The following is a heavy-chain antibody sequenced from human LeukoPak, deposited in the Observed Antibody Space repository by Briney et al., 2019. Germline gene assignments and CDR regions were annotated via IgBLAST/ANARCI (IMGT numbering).Heavy chain of an antibody. J-gene: IGHJ5*02. V-gene: IGHV3-74*01. D-gene: IGHD2-15*01. CDR3: GGPAFDP. CDR1: GFPFSCYW. Sequence: GGSLRLSCAASGFPFSCYWMHRVPEAPGKGLVWVSRINSDGSSTSYVDSVKGRFTISRDNAKNTLYLQRNSLRAEDTAVYYCGGPAFDPWGQGTLVTVSS. CDR2: INSDGSST.